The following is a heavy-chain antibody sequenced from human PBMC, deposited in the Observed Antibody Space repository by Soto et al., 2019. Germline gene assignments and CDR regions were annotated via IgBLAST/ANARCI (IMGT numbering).Heavy chain of an antibody. CDR1: GFTFSSYG. J-gene: IGHJ4*02. D-gene: IGHD5-12*01. V-gene: IGHV3-33*01. CDR2: IWYDGSNK. Sequence: QVQLVESGGGVVQPGRSLRLSCAASGFTFSSYGMHWVRQAPGKGLEWVAGIWYDGSNKYYADSVKGRFTISRDNSKNTLYLQMNRLRAEDTAVYYCARGHRDGYGWVIDYWGQGTLVNFSS. CDR3: ARGHRDGYGWVIDY.